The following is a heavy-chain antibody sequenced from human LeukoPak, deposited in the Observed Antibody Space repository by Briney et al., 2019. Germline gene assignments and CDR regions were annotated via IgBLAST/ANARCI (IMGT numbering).Heavy chain of an antibody. D-gene: IGHD1-26*01. Sequence: ASVKVSCKASGYTFTGYYMHWVRQAPGQGLEWMGWINPNSGGTNYAQRFQGWVTMTRDTSISTAYMELSRLRSDDTAVYYCARVKVSGSYRDAFDIWGQGTMVTVSS. CDR2: INPNSGGT. CDR1: GYTFTGYY. V-gene: IGHV1-2*04. J-gene: IGHJ3*02. CDR3: ARVKVSGSYRDAFDI.